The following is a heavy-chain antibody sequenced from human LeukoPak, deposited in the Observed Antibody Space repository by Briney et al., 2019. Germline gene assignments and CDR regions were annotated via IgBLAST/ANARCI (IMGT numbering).Heavy chain of an antibody. CDR3: AKDRGVGADAATYFDY. Sequence: PGGSLRLSCAASGFTFSSYGMHWVRQAPGKGLEWVAFIRYDGSNKYYADSVKGRFTISGDNSKNTLYLQMNSLRAEGTAVYYCAKDRGVGADAATYFDYWGQGTLVTVSS. CDR2: IRYDGSNK. J-gene: IGHJ4*02. CDR1: GFTFSSYG. V-gene: IGHV3-30*02. D-gene: IGHD1-26*01.